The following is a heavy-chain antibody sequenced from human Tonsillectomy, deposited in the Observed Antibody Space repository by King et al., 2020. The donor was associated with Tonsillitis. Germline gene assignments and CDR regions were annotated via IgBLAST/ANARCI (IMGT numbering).Heavy chain of an antibody. J-gene: IGHJ4*02. Sequence: VQLVESGAEVKKPGASVKVSCKASGYTFTGYYMHWVRQAPGQGLEWMGWINPNSGGTKYAQKFQGRVTMTRDTSISTAYMELSRLRSDDTAVYYCARGIAAAATDYWGQGTLVTVSS. CDR3: ARGIAAAATDY. V-gene: IGHV1-2*02. D-gene: IGHD6-13*01. CDR1: GYTFTGYY. CDR2: INPNSGGT.